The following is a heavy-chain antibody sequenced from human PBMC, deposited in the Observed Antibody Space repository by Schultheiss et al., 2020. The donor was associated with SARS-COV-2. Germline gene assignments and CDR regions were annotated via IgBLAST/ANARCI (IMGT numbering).Heavy chain of an antibody. CDR1: GFTFNSYW. CDR3: ARGPDCSSTSCYGY. V-gene: IGHV3-74*01. CDR2: ISGDGSST. Sequence: GGSLRLSCAVSGFTFNSYWMHWVRQAPGKGLVWVSRISGDGSSTSYADSVKGRFTISRDNSKNTLYLQMNSLRAEDTAVYYCARGPDCSSTSCYGYWGQGTLVTVSS. D-gene: IGHD2-2*01. J-gene: IGHJ4*02.